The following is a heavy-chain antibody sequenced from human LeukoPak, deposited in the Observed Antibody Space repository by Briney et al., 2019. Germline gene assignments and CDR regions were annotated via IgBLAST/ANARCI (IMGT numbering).Heavy chain of an antibody. D-gene: IGHD2-2*01. J-gene: IGHJ3*02. Sequence: ASVKVSCKASGYTFTSYGISWVRQAPGQGLEWMGWISAYNDNTNYAQKLQGRVTMTTDTSTSTAYMELRSLRSDDTAVYYCARPEYCSSTSCIPVGAFDIWGQGTMVTVSS. CDR3: ARPEYCSSTSCIPVGAFDI. CDR2: ISAYNDNT. CDR1: GYTFTSYG. V-gene: IGHV1-18*01.